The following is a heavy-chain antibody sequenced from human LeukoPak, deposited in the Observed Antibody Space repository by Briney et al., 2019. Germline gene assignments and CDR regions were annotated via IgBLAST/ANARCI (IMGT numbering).Heavy chain of an antibody. Sequence: GSLRLSCTASGFTFGGYAMSWFCQAPGKGLEWVGFIRSKAYGGTTEYAASVKGRFTISRDDSKSIAYLQMNSLKTEDTAVYYCTRQYSGYEPTTDYFDYCGQGTLFTVSS. V-gene: IGHV3-49*03. D-gene: IGHD5-12*01. J-gene: IGHJ4*02. CDR2: IRSKAYGGTT. CDR3: TRQYSGYEPTTDYFDY. CDR1: GFTFGGYA.